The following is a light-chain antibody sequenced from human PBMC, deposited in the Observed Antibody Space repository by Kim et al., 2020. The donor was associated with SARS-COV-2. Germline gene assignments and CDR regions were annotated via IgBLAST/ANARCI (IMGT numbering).Light chain of an antibody. CDR1: KLGDKY. J-gene: IGLJ3*02. CDR3: QAWDSSIWV. V-gene: IGLV3-1*01. Sequence: SVSPGQTASITCSGDKLGDKYACWYQQKPGQSPVLVIYQDSKRPSGIPERFSGSNSGNTATLTIGGTQAMDEADYYCQAWDSSIWVFGGGTQLTVL. CDR2: QDS.